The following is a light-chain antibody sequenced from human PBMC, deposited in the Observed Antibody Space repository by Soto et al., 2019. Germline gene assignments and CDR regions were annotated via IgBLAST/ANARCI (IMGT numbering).Light chain of an antibody. CDR1: QSVSGN. V-gene: IGKV3-15*01. CDR3: QQYNNWPPLT. CDR2: GAS. J-gene: IGKJ4*01. Sequence: EIVMTQSPAALSVSPGERATLSSRASQSVSGNLAWYQQRPGQAPRLLIYGASTRATGIPARFSGSGSGTEFTLTISSLQSEDFAVYYCQQYNNWPPLTFGGGTKVEIK.